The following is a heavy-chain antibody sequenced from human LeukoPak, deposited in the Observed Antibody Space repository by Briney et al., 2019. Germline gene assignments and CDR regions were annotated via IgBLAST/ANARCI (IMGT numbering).Heavy chain of an antibody. CDR1: GGSISGGGYY. D-gene: IGHD2-21*02. V-gene: IGHV4-31*03. CDR3: ARDLRGVVTAIFDY. Sequence: SETLSLTCTVSGGSISGGGYYWSWIRQPPGKGREGIGYIYYSGSTYYNPSLKSRVTISVDTSKNQFSLKLSSVTAADTAVYYCARDLRGVVTAIFDYWGQGTLVTVSS. CDR2: IYYSGST. J-gene: IGHJ4*02.